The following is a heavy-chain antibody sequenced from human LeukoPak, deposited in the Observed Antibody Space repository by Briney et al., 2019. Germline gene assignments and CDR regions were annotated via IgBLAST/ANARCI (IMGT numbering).Heavy chain of an antibody. CDR1: GGSVSKNTYH. V-gene: IGHV4-61*01. J-gene: IGHJ5*02. CDR3: ARRSSSWKNWFDP. CDR2: IYYIGNT. D-gene: IGHD6-13*01. Sequence: SETLSLTCTVSGGSVSKNTYHWGWVRQPPGRGLEWIAYIYYIGNTNYNPSLKSRATISIDTSKNQFSLKLSSVTAADTAVYYCARRSSSWKNWFDPWGQGTLVTVSS.